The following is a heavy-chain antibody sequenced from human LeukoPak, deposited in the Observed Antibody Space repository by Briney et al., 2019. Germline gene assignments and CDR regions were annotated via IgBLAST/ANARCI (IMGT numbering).Heavy chain of an antibody. Sequence: GGSLRLSCAASGFTFSSYSRNWVRQAPGKGLEWVSSISSSSSYIYYADSVKGRFTISRDNAKNSLYLQMNSLRAEDTAVYYCATLWFGDARGDYWGHGTLVTVSS. D-gene: IGHD3-10*01. CDR1: GFTFSSYS. J-gene: IGHJ4*01. CDR3: ATLWFGDARGDY. V-gene: IGHV3-21*01. CDR2: ISSSSSYI.